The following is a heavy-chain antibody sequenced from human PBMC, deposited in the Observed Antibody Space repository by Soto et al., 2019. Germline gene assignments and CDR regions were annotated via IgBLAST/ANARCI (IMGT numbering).Heavy chain of an antibody. CDR3: AKVVEPSLFLAK. J-gene: IGHJ4*02. CDR2: ISGDGGRT. D-gene: IGHD1-1*01. Sequence: GGSLRLSCAASGFTFSSYAMTWVRQAPGKGLEWVSAISGDGGRTYYADSVKGRFTISRDNSKDTLFMQMNSLRAEDTALYYCAKVVEPSLFLAKWGQGSLVTVSS. CDR1: GFTFSSYA. V-gene: IGHV3-23*01.